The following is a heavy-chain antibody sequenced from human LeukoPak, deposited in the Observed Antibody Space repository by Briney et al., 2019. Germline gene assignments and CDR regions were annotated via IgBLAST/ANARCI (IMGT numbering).Heavy chain of an antibody. D-gene: IGHD2-15*01. CDR2: IKSKTDGGTT. Sequence: PGGSLRLSCAASGFTFSNAWMSWVRQAPGKVPEWVGRIKSKTDGGTTDYAAPVKGRFTISRDDSKNTLYLQMNSLKTEDTAVYYCTTDEYCSGGSCYWFDPWGQGTLVTVSS. J-gene: IGHJ5*02. CDR1: GFTFSNAW. V-gene: IGHV3-15*01. CDR3: TTDEYCSGGSCYWFDP.